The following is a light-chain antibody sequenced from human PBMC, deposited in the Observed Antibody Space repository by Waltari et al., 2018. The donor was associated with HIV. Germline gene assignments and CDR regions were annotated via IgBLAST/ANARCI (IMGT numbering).Light chain of an antibody. Sequence: QSVLTQPPSVSAAPGQKVTISCSGTSSNIGNNYVSWCQQFPGAAPKLLLYDNNKRPSGIPDRFSGSKSGTSATLGIIGLQTGDEADYYCEAWDSGPRAVVFGGGTKLTVL. CDR3: EAWDSGPRAVV. CDR1: SSNIGNNY. J-gene: IGLJ2*01. V-gene: IGLV1-51*01. CDR2: DNN.